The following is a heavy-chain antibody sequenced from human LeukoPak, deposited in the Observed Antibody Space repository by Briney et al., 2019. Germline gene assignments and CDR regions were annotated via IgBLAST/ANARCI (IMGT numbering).Heavy chain of an antibody. CDR1: GGSFSRYY. Sequence: SETLSLTCTVSGGSFSRYYWTWIRQPPGKGLEWIGCIHYSGSTSYNPSLTSRLSISADTSKNQFSLRLTSVTAADTAVYYCARQYDYWSGLFDYWGRGTLVTVSS. V-gene: IGHV4-59*01. CDR2: IHYSGST. CDR3: ARQYDYWSGLFDY. D-gene: IGHD3-3*01. J-gene: IGHJ4*02.